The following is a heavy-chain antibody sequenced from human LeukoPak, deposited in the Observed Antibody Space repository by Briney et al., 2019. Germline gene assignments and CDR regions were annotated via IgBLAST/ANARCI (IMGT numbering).Heavy chain of an antibody. J-gene: IGHJ5*02. CDR1: GFTFSSYA. V-gene: IGHV3-23*01. CDR3: ARHFGVMFWFDP. D-gene: IGHD3-16*01. CDR2: ISGSGGST. Sequence: GGSLRLSCAASGFTFSSYAMSWVRQAPGKGLEWVSAISGSGGSTYYADSVKGRFTISRDNSKNTLYLQMNGLRAEDTAVYYCARHFGVMFWFDPWGQGTLVTVSS.